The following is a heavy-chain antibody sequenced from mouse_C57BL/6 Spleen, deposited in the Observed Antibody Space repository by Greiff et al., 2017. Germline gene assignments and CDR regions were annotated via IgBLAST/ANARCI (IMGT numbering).Heavy chain of an antibody. CDR1: GFTFTDYY. D-gene: IGHD1-3*01. V-gene: IGHV7-3*01. CDR2: IRNKANGYTT. Sequence: EVHLVESGGGLVQPGGSLSLSCAASGFTFTDYYMSWVRQPPGKALEWLGFIRNKANGYTTEYSASVKGRFTISRDNSQSILYLQMNALRAEDSATYYCARYKGIRGSSSMDYWGQGTSVTVSS. J-gene: IGHJ4*01. CDR3: ARYKGIRGSSSMDY.